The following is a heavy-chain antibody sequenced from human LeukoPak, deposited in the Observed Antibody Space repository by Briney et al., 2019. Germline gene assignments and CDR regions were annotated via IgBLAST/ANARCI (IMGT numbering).Heavy chain of an antibody. CDR1: GGSFSGYY. Sequence: SETLSLTCAVYGGSFSGYYWSWIRQPPGKGLEWIGEINHGGSTNYNPSLKSRVTISVDTSKNQFSLKLSSVTAADTAVYYCARDYYDSSGYHSVSFDYWGQGTLVTVSS. CDR3: ARDYYDSSGYHSVSFDY. V-gene: IGHV4-34*01. CDR2: INHGGST. D-gene: IGHD3-22*01. J-gene: IGHJ4*02.